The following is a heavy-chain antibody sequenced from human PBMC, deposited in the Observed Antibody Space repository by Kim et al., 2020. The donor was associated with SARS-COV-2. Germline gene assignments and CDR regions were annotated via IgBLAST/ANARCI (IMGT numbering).Heavy chain of an antibody. CDR1: GYSFTSYW. CDR2: IYPGDSDT. V-gene: IGHV5-51*01. Sequence: GESLKISCKGSGYSFTSYWIGWVRQMPGKGLEWMGIIYPGDSDTRYSPSFQGQVTISADKSISTAYLQWSSLKASDTAMYYCARRSPITIPSQDAFDIWGQGTMVTVSS. CDR3: ARRSPITIPSQDAFDI. D-gene: IGHD3-9*01. J-gene: IGHJ3*02.